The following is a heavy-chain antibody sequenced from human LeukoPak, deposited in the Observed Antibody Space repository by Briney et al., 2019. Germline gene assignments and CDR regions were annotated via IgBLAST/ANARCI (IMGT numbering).Heavy chain of an antibody. V-gene: IGHV4-38-2*01. CDR3: ARPQGVTAMVAFDI. D-gene: IGHD2-2*01. CDR2: IYHSGST. J-gene: IGHJ3*02. Sequence: SETLSLTCAVSGYSISSGYYWGWIRQPPGKGLEWIGSIYHSGSTFYNPSLKSRVTISADTSKNQFSLTLSSVTAAETAVYYCARPQGVTAMVAFDIWGQGTMVTVSS. CDR1: GYSISSGYY.